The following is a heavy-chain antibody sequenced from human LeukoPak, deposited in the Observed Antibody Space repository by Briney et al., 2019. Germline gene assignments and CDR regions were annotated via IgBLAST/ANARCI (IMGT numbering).Heavy chain of an antibody. CDR3: ARVPHMVRGDWSFDY. D-gene: IGHD3-10*01. CDR2: INPNSGGT. Sequence: ASVKVSCKASGYTFTGYYMRWVRQAPGQGLEWMGWINPNSGGTNYAQKFQGRVTMTRDTSISTAYMELSRLRSDDTAVYYCARVPHMVRGDWSFDYWGQGTLVTVSS. J-gene: IGHJ4*02. V-gene: IGHV1-2*02. CDR1: GYTFTGYY.